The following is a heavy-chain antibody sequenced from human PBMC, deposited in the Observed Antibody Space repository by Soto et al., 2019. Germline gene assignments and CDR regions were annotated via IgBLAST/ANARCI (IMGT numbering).Heavy chain of an antibody. V-gene: IGHV1-58*01. Sequence: SVKVSCKASGFTFTNSAVQWVRQARGQRLEWIGWIVVGSGNTNYAQKFQERVTITRDMSTSTAYMELSSLRSEDTAVYFCAADRTMKVVPWGQAPLVSVPS. J-gene: IGHJ5*02. CDR1: GFTFTNSA. CDR3: AADRTMKVVP. CDR2: IVVGSGNT. D-gene: IGHD3-22*01.